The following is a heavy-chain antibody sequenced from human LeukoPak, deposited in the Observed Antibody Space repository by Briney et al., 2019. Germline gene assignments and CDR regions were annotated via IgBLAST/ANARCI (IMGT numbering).Heavy chain of an antibody. CDR1: GGTFSSYA. Sequence: SVKVSCKASGGTFSSYAISWVRQAPGQGLEWMGGIIPIFGTANYAQKFQGRVTITADTSTSTAYMELRSLRSDDTAVYYCARGYQTYYDILTGYYVGYFDYWGQGTLVTVSS. V-gene: IGHV1-69*06. D-gene: IGHD3-9*01. CDR3: ARGYQTYYDILTGYYVGYFDY. J-gene: IGHJ4*02. CDR2: IIPIFGTA.